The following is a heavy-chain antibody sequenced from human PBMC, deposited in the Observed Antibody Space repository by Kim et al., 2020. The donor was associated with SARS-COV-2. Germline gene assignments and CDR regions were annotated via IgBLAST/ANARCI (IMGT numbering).Heavy chain of an antibody. J-gene: IGHJ6*02. D-gene: IGHD2-15*01. V-gene: IGHV3-30*04. Sequence: GGSLRLSCVASGFTFSRHAMHWVRQAPGKGLEWVAVISYDGGNKYYADSVKGRFTISRDNSKNILFLQINSLRAGDTALYYCARGRFCSRGDCYSYFFYSGVDVWGQGTKVTVSS. CDR2: ISYDGGNK. CDR3: ARGRFCSRGDCYSYFFYSGVDV. CDR1: GFTFSRHA.